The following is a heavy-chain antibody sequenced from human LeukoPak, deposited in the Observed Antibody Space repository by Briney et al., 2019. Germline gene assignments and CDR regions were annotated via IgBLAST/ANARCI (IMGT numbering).Heavy chain of an antibody. V-gene: IGHV4-38-2*02. D-gene: IGHD2-21*01. J-gene: IGHJ6*03. CDR2: FHLSGNT. CDR3: ARGPRSDVGISPYYMDV. CDR1: GYSISSGYC. Sequence: SETLSLTYTVSGYSISSGYCWGWIRQSPGKGLEWIGSFHLSGNTFYNPSLKSRVTISEDASKNQFSLNLSSVTAADTAVYYCARGPRSDVGISPYYMDVWGKGTTVTVSS.